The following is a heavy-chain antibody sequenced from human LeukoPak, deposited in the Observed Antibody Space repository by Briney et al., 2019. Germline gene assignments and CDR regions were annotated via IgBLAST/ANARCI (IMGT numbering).Heavy chain of an antibody. J-gene: IGHJ5*02. Sequence: GSLRLSCAASGFTLRAFCMHWVRQAPGKGLVWVSRIKSDGSDIMYADSLKGRFPISRDSAKNTVYLQMNSLRVEDTAVYYCAGGYSSSSNWFDPWGQGTLVTVSS. V-gene: IGHV3-74*03. CDR1: GFTLRAFC. CDR2: IKSDGSDI. D-gene: IGHD6-13*01. CDR3: AGGYSSSSNWFDP.